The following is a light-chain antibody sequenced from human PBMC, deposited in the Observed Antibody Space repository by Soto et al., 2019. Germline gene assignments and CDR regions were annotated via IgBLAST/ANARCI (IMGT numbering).Light chain of an antibody. CDR1: SSNIGSNY. CDR3: AAWDDSLSGVV. Sequence: QSVLTQPPSASGTPGQRVTIPCSGSSSNIGSNYVYWYQQFPGTAPKLLIYRNNERPSGVPDRFSGSKSGTSASLAISGLRPEDEANFYCAAWDDSLSGVVFGGGTKLTVL. CDR2: RNN. J-gene: IGLJ2*01. V-gene: IGLV1-47*01.